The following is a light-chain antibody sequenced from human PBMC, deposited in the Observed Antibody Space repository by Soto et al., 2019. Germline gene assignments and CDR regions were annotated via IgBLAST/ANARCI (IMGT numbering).Light chain of an antibody. CDR2: GAS. CDR3: QQYTSLPFT. J-gene: IGKJ3*01. Sequence: EIVLTQSPGTLSLSPGERATLSCRASQSVTSNYLAWFQQKPGQAPRVPIYGASSRATGVPDRFSGSGSGTDFTLTISRLEPEDFAVYYCQQYTSLPFTFGPGTKVDIK. CDR1: QSVTSNY. V-gene: IGKV3-20*01.